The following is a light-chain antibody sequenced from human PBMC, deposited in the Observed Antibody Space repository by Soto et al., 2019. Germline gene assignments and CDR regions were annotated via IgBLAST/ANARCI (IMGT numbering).Light chain of an antibody. Sequence: EIVLTQSPATLSLSPGERATLTCRASQRISGYLAWYQQRPGQAPRLLIYDASYRATGIPVRFSGSGSGTDYTLTITNLESEHFAVYYCQQRSNWPWTFGQGTKVDIK. V-gene: IGKV3-11*01. CDR3: QQRSNWPWT. J-gene: IGKJ1*01. CDR2: DAS. CDR1: QRISGY.